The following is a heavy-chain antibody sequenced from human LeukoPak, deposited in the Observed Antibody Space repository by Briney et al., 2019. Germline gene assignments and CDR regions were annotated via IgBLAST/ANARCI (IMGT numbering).Heavy chain of an antibody. Sequence: GGSLRLSCAASGYTFSNYGMHWVRQAPGKGLEWVAFIRYDGSNTYYTDSVKGRFTISRDNSKNTLYLQMNSLRGEDTAVYYCAKGYCSGTSCYSGLDYWGQGTLVTVSS. J-gene: IGHJ4*02. CDR3: AKGYCSGTSCYSGLDY. CDR2: IRYDGSNT. D-gene: IGHD2-2*02. CDR1: GYTFSNYG. V-gene: IGHV3-30*02.